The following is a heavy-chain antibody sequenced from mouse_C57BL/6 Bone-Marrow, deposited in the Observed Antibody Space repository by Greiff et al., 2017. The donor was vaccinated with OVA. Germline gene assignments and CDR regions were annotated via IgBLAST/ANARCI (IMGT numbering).Heavy chain of an antibody. Sequence: VNVVESGPGLVQPSQSLSITCTVSGFSLTSYGVHWVRQSPGKGLEWLGVIWSGGSTDSNAAFISGLSISKDNSKSQVFFKMNSLQADDTSIYYCARNRVLRPWYFDVWGTGTTVTVSS. CDR3: ARNRVLRPWYFDV. CDR2: IWSGGST. CDR1: GFSLTSYG. V-gene: IGHV2-2*01. J-gene: IGHJ1*03. D-gene: IGHD1-1*01.